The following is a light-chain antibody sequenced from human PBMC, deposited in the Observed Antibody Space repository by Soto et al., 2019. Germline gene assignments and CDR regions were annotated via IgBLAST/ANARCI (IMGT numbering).Light chain of an antibody. Sequence: AIQVTQSPSSLSASDGDRVTITCRTSQGIRSALGWYQQKPGKVPKLLIYAASTLQSGVPSGFSGSGSGRDFTLTISSLQPEDFATYYCLLDYAYFWAFGQGTKVDI. V-gene: IGKV1-6*02. CDR3: LLDYAYFWA. CDR1: QGIRSA. J-gene: IGKJ1*01. CDR2: AAS.